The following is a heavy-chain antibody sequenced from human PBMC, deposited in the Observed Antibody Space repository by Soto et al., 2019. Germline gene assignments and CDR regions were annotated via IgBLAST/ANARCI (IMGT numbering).Heavy chain of an antibody. Sequence: QVHVVESGGGVVQPGRFLRLSCAASGFDFSMSGIHWVRQAPGKGLERVALIWNSGSPQYYGESVKGRLTISRDNSKNMLFHQMSSLRAEDTGGYYRARAIQRGYSRAPSDAWGQGALVTVTS. CDR2: IWNSGSPQ. J-gene: IGHJ5*02. CDR1: GFDFSMSG. V-gene: IGHV3-33*01. D-gene: IGHD5-12*01. CDR3: ARAIQRGYSRAPSDA.